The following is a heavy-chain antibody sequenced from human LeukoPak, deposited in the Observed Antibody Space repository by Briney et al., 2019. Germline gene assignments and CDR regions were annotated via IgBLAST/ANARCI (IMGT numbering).Heavy chain of an antibody. CDR1: GGSISNYY. V-gene: IGHV4-4*07. Sequence: SETLSLTCTVSGGSISNYYWSWIRQPAGRGLEWIGRVQTSGSTKYNPSLKSRVTMPVDTSKNQFSLKLSSVTAADTAVYYCARDVGSSDAFDIWGQGTMVIVSS. CDR3: ARDVGSSDAFDI. J-gene: IGHJ3*02. CDR2: VQTSGST. D-gene: IGHD3-10*01.